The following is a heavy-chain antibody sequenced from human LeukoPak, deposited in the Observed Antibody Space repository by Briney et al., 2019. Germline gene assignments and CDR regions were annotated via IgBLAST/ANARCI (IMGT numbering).Heavy chain of an antibody. V-gene: IGHV4-59*08. CDR2: VHYSGST. D-gene: IGHD4-17*01. CDR1: GASITSYY. CDR3: ARHDYGATRDY. J-gene: IGHJ4*02. Sequence: SETLSLTCIVSGASITSYYWSWLRQPPGKGLEWIGYVHYSGSTNYNPSLKSRVTISVDTSKTQFSLKLSSVTAADTAVYYCARHDYGATRDYWGQGTPVTVSS.